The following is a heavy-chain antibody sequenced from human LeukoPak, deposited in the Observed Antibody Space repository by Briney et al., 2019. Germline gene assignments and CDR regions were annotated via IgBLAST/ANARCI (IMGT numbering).Heavy chain of an antibody. D-gene: IGHD3-22*01. V-gene: IGHV4-34*01. CDR1: GGSFSGYY. CDR2: INHSEST. Sequence: SETLSLTCAVYGGSFSGYYWSWIRHPPGKGLEWMGEINHSESTNYNPSLKSRVTISVDTSKNQFSLKLSSVTAADTAVYYCARGRARDSSGYYLPTHPHYYYYMDVWGKGTTVTVSS. CDR3: ARGRARDSSGYYLPTHPHYYYYMDV. J-gene: IGHJ6*03.